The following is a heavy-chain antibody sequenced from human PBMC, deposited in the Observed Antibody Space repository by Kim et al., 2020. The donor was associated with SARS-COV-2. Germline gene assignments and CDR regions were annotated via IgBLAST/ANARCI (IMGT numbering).Heavy chain of an antibody. CDR3: GRDRSLFDP. D-gene: IGHD3-10*01. Sequence: SERYYVDSVKGRFTISRDNAKNSLYLQMNSLRVEDTAVYYCGRDRSLFDPWGQGTLVTVSS. J-gene: IGHJ5*02. V-gene: IGHV3-7*01. CDR2: SER.